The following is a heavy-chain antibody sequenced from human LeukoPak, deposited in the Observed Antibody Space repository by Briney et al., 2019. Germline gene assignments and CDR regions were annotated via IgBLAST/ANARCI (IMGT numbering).Heavy chain of an antibody. J-gene: IGHJ4*02. V-gene: IGHV5-51*01. Sequence: GESLKISCKGSGYSFTSYWIGWVRQMPGKGLEWMGIIYPGDSDTRYSPSFQGQVTISADKSISTAYLQWSSLKASDTAMYYCARPAEMGCSGGSCPFDYWGQGTLVTVSS. D-gene: IGHD2-15*01. CDR2: IYPGDSDT. CDR3: ARPAEMGCSGGSCPFDY. CDR1: GYSFTSYW.